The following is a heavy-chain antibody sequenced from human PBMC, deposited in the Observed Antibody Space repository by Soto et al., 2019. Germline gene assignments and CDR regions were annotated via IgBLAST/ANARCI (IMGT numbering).Heavy chain of an antibody. V-gene: IGHV3-7*03. D-gene: IGHD6-13*01. CDR2: IKEDGSEK. CDR1: GFTLSTFW. Sequence: GGSLRLSCEASGFTLSTFWMSWVRQAPVNGLEWVAIIKEDGSEKIYVDSVKGRFSISRDSAKNSLHLQMNNLRAEDAAIYYCAKDLFSSSWYLQPYYYGMDVWGQGTTVTVSS. J-gene: IGHJ6*02. CDR3: AKDLFSSSWYLQPYYYGMDV.